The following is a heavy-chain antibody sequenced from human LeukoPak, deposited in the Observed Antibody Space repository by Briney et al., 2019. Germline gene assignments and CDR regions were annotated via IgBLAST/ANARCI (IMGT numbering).Heavy chain of an antibody. Sequence: PGGSLRLSCAASGFTISSYWMSWVRQAPGKGLEWVANINQDGSEKYYVDSVKGRFTISRDNAKNSMYLQMITLRAEDTAVYHCARGGGGMDVWGKGTTVTVSS. CDR1: GFTISSYW. D-gene: IGHD3-16*01. CDR2: INQDGSEK. CDR3: ARGGGGMDV. V-gene: IGHV3-7*01. J-gene: IGHJ6*04.